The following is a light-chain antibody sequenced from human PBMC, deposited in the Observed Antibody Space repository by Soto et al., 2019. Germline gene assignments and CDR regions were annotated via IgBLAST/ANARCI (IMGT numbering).Light chain of an antibody. CDR3: QSYDSSLSGYAV. Sequence: QSVLTQPPSVSGAPGQRVSISCTGSSSNIGAGYDVHWYQQLPGTAPKLLIYGNSNRPSGVPDRFSGSKSGTSASLAITGLQAEDEADYYCQSYDSSLSGYAVFRGGIQLTVL. V-gene: IGLV1-40*01. CDR1: SSNIGAGYD. J-gene: IGLJ7*01. CDR2: GNS.